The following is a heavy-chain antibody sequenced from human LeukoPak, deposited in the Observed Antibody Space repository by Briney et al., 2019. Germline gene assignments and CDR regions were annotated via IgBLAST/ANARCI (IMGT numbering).Heavy chain of an antibody. CDR1: GFTFSDYY. D-gene: IGHD3-22*01. V-gene: IGHV3-11*01. J-gene: IGHJ4*02. CDR3: ARDRLGDYDHSGYYDK. CDR2: ICDSGRTI. Sequence: PGRSLRLSCAASGFTFSDYYMSWIRQAAGKGLEWVSYICDSGRTIYYADSVKGRFTISRDNAKNSVYLQMNNLRAEDTAVYYCARDRLGDYDHSGYYDKWGQGTLVTVSS.